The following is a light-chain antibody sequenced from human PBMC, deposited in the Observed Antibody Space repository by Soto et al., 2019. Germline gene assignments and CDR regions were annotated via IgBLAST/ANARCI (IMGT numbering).Light chain of an antibody. J-gene: IGKJ1*01. CDR2: AAS. V-gene: IGKV1-9*01. CDR3: QQVHSYPWT. CDR1: QVINNY. Sequence: DIQLTQSPSFLSASVRDRVTITCRASQVINNYLAWYQQKPGKAPELLIYAASTLQSGVPSRFSGSGSGTEFTLTISSLQPEDFATYHCQQVHSYPWTFGQGTKVDFK.